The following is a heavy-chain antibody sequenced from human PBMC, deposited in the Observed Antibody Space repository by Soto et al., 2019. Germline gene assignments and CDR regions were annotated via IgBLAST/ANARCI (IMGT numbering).Heavy chain of an antibody. D-gene: IGHD3-16*02. J-gene: IGHJ4*02. CDR1: GFTFSDYY. Sequence: PGGSLRLSCAASGFTFSDYYMNWIRQAPGKGLEWVSYISGSGSTIYFADSVKGRFTISRGNAENSLYLQVNSLRAEDTAVYYCARGLGGVIHFGLDYWGPGALVTVSS. V-gene: IGHV3-11*01. CDR3: ARGLGGVIHFGLDY. CDR2: ISGSGSTI.